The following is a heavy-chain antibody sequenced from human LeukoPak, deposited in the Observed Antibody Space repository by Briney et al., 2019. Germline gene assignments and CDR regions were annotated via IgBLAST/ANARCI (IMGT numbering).Heavy chain of an antibody. CDR2: ISSTSSYI. V-gene: IGHV3-21*01. J-gene: IGHJ4*02. CDR3: ARALAAAGSY. Sequence: PGGSLRLSCAASGFRFSSYSMNWVRQAPGKGLEWVSSISSTSSYIFYADSVKGRFAISRDNAKNSLYLQMNSLRDEDTAIYFCARALAAAGSYWGQGTLVTVSS. CDR1: GFRFSSYS. D-gene: IGHD6-13*01.